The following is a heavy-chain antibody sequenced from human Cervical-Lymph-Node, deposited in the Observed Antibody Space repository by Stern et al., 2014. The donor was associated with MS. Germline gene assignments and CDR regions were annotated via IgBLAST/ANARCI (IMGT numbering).Heavy chain of an antibody. CDR3: ARTSYYSDSGTWVGWFDP. Sequence: QVPLRESGPVLVKPTETLTLTCTVSGFSLNNPTMGVSWIRQPPGKALEWLVPIFSNDEKSYSTSLKSRLTISKDISKSQVVLTMSNMDPVDTATYSCARTSYYSDSGTWVGWFDPWGQGTLVTVSS. CDR2: IFSNDEK. CDR1: GFSLNNPTMG. D-gene: IGHD3-10*01. J-gene: IGHJ5*02. V-gene: IGHV2-26*01.